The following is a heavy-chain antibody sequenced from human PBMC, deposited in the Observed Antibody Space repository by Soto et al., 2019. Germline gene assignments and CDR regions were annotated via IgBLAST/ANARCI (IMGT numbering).Heavy chain of an antibody. Sequence: QVQLQESGPGLVKPSQTLSLTCTVSGGSISSGGYYWCWIRQHPGKGLEWIGYIYYSGSTYYNPSLKDRFTISVDTSRNQFSLKLSSVTAADTAVYYCARVSGQQLVEVGNWFDPWGQGTLVTVSS. CDR2: IYYSGST. V-gene: IGHV4-31*03. CDR1: GGSISSGGYY. J-gene: IGHJ5*02. D-gene: IGHD6-13*01. CDR3: ARVSGQQLVEVGNWFDP.